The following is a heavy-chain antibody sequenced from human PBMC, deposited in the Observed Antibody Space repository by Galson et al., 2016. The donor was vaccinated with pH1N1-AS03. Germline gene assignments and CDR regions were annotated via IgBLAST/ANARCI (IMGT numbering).Heavy chain of an antibody. D-gene: IGHD2-8*02. V-gene: IGHV4-59*01. J-gene: IGHJ4*02. CDR2: IYNSGST. CDR3: ARGAPGDFGY. Sequence: SETLSLTCTVSGGSITNYYWTWIRQTPGGGLEWIGYIYNSGSTDFNPSLKSRVTMSMDTSKNQFTLKLSSVSAADTAVYYCARGAPGDFGYWGQGTLVTVSS. CDR1: GGSITNYY.